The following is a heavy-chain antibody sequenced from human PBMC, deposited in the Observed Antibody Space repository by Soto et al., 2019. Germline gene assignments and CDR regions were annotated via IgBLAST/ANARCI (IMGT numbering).Heavy chain of an antibody. CDR3: ASVSMSTVSWGFDP. Sequence: SETLSLTCAVSGDSITSNHWNWIRQPPGRGLEWIGYIYNSGTTKYNPSLKSRVIISVDTSKNQLSLKLSSVTAADTAVYYCASVSMSTVSWGFDPWGQGTLVTVSS. CDR1: GDSITSNH. D-gene: IGHD4-4*01. J-gene: IGHJ5*02. CDR2: IYNSGTT. V-gene: IGHV4-59*01.